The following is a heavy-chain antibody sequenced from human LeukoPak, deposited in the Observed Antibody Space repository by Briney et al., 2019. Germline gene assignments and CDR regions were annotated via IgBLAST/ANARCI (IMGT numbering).Heavy chain of an antibody. V-gene: IGHV4-30-4*08. D-gene: IGHD2-2*01. Sequence: SETLSLTCTVSGGSISSGDYYWSWIRQPPGKGLEWIGYIYYSGSTYYNPSLKSRVTISVDTSKNQFSLKLSSVTAADTAAYYCATYCSSTSCQNEGFDYWGQGTLVTVSS. CDR2: IYYSGST. CDR3: ATYCSSTSCQNEGFDY. CDR1: GGSISSGDYY. J-gene: IGHJ4*02.